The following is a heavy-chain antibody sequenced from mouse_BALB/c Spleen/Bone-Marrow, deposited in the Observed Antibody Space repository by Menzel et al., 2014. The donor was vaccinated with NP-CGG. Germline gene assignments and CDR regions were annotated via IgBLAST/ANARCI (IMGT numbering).Heavy chain of an antibody. CDR1: GYTFTSFY. V-gene: IGHV1S56*01. CDR2: IYPGDFNT. CDR3: ARKSQRAHDSMMY. J-gene: IGHJ4*01. Sequence: VQLQQSGLELVKPGASVRISCKASGYTFTSFYIHWVKQRPGQGLEWIGWIYPGDFNTKFNEKFKGKATLTADKSSSTAYMQLSSLTSGDSAVYFCARKSQRAHDSMMYWGPGTSVTVSS. D-gene: IGHD2-3*01.